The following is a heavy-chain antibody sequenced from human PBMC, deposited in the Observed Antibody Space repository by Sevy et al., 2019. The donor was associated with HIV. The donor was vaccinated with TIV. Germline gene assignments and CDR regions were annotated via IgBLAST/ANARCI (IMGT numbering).Heavy chain of an antibody. Sequence: ASVKVSCKASGGTFSSYAISWVRQAPGQGLEWMGGIIPILGIANYAQKFQGRVTITADKSTSTAYMELSSLRSEDTAVYYCARGEGIAARRGRNWFDPWGQGTLVTVSS. CDR1: GGTFSSYA. CDR3: ARGEGIAARRGRNWFDP. CDR2: IIPILGIA. D-gene: IGHD6-6*01. J-gene: IGHJ5*02. V-gene: IGHV1-69*10.